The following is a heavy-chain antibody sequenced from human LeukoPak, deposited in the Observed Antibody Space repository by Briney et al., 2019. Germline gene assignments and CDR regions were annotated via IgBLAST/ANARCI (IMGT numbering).Heavy chain of an antibody. J-gene: IGHJ4*02. CDR3: ARLPTY. Sequence: PSETLSLTCTVSGGSISSYYWSWIRQPPGKGLEWIGYIYYSGSTNYNPSLKSRVTISVDTSKNQFSLKLRSVTAADTAMYYCARLPTYWGQGTLVTVSS. CDR2: IYYSGST. CDR1: GGSISSYY. D-gene: IGHD6-25*01. V-gene: IGHV4-59*08.